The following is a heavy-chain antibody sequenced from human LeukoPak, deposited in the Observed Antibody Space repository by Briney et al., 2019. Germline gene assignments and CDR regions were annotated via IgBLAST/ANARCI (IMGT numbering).Heavy chain of an antibody. V-gene: IGHV3-9*01. J-gene: IGHJ4*02. D-gene: IGHD5-18*01. CDR1: GFTFDDYA. Sequence: GGSLRLSCAASGFTFDDYAMHWVRQAPGKGLEWVSGISWNSGSIGYADSVKGRFTISRDNAKNSLYLQMNSLRAEDTALYYCAKDIYGYSYGDFDYWGQGTLVTVSS. CDR2: ISWNSGSI. CDR3: AKDIYGYSYGDFDY.